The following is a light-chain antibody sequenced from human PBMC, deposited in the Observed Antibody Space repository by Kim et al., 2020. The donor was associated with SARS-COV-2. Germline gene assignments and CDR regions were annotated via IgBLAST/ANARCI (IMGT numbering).Light chain of an antibody. CDR3: QQSYSTLYT. CDR1: QSISNY. Sequence: ATVGDRVTITCRASQSISNYLNWYQQQPGKAPPKLQIYAASSLQSGVPSRFSGSGSGTDFTLTISSLQPEDCATYYCQQSYSTLYTFGQGTKLEI. CDR2: AAS. V-gene: IGKV1-39*01. J-gene: IGKJ2*01.